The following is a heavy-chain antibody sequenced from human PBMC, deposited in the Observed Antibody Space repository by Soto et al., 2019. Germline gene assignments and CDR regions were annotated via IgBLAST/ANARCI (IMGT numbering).Heavy chain of an antibody. V-gene: IGHV3-23*01. CDR2: IGGTDGDSDGVP. D-gene: IGHD7-27*01. CDR3: VKRGRNWGAFDF. J-gene: IGHJ3*01. CDR1: GFILNNYA. Sequence: VQLLESGGDLVQPGGSLRLSCVASGFILNNYAMSWVRQAPGKGLEWVSTIGGTDGDSDGVPWYEDSVKGRFTISRDSSANTLFLHMDNLRAEASALYYRVKRGRNWGAFDFWGQGTTVVVSS.